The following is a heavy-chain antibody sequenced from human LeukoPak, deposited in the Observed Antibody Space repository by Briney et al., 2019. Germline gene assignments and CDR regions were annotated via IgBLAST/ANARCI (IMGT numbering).Heavy chain of an antibody. Sequence: TGGSLRLSCAASGFTFSSYGMHRVRQAPGKGLEWVAFIRYDGSNKYYADSVKGRFTISRDNFKNTLYLQMNSLRAEDTAVYYCARDYSAAGLMGPRGYYYYIDVWGKGTTVTASS. CDR1: GFTFSSYG. CDR2: IRYDGSNK. V-gene: IGHV3-30*02. J-gene: IGHJ6*03. CDR3: ARDYSAAGLMGPRGYYYYIDV. D-gene: IGHD6-19*01.